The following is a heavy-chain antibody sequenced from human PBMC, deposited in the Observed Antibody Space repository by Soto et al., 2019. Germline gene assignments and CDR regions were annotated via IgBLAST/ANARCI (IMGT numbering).Heavy chain of an antibody. Sequence: PGGSLRLSCAASGFTFSNYAMSWVRQAPGKGLEWVSAISSSGDSPYYADSVKGRFTVSRDNSKNTLYLQMNSLRVEDTAVYYCVGMTHGGNHQYYYDFWAQGALVTVSS. CDR3: VGMTHGGNHQYYYDF. J-gene: IGHJ4*02. CDR2: ISSSGDSP. CDR1: GFTFSNYA. D-gene: IGHD1-20*01. V-gene: IGHV3-23*01.